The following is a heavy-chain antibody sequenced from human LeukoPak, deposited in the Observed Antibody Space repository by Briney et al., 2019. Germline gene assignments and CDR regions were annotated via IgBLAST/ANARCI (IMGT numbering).Heavy chain of an antibody. CDR2: IYYSGSA. Sequence: SQTLSLTCTVSGGSISSGGYYWSWIRRHPGKGLEWIGYIYYSGSAYYNPSLRSRVTISVDTSKNQFSLKLSSVTAADTAVYYCARVLGIGVVPAALYYFDYWGQGTLVTVSS. V-gene: IGHV4-31*03. J-gene: IGHJ4*02. D-gene: IGHD2-2*01. CDR1: GGSISSGGYY. CDR3: ARVLGIGVVPAALYYFDY.